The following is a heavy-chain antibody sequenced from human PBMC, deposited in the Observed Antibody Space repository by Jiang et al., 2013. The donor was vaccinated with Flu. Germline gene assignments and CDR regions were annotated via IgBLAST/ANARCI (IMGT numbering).Heavy chain of an antibody. CDR1: GFTFSSYA. Sequence: GGSLRLSCAASGFTFSSYAMSWVRQAPGKGLEWVSAISGSGGSTYYADSVKGRFTISRDNSKNTLYLQMNSLRAEDTAVYYCAKTLAGYSSSWDPYYYYGMDVWGQGTTVTVSS. CDR2: ISGSGGST. V-gene: IGHV3-23*01. J-gene: IGHJ6*02. CDR3: AKTLAGYSSSWDPYYYYGMDV. D-gene: IGHD6-13*01.